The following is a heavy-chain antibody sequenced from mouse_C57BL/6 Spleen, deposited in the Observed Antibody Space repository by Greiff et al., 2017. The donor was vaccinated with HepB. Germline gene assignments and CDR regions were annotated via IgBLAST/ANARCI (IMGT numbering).Heavy chain of an antibody. CDR3: TRKAVTTVVFDY. CDR1: GYTFTSYW. Sequence: EVKLVESGTVLARPGASVKMSCKTSGYTFTSYWMHWVKQRPGQGLEWIGAIYPGNSDTSYNQKFKGKAKLTAVTSASTAYMELSSLTNEDSAVYYCTRKAVTTVVFDYWGQGTTLTVSS. V-gene: IGHV1-5*01. J-gene: IGHJ2*01. CDR2: IYPGNSDT. D-gene: IGHD1-1*01.